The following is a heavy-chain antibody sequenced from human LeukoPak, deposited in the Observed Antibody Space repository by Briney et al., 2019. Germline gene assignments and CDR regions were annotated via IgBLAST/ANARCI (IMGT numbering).Heavy chain of an antibody. CDR3: ARDPSSVTLYFFDY. V-gene: IGHV1-2*02. CDR2: IYANNGDT. D-gene: IGHD4-11*01. CDR1: GYTFRGNY. Sequence: SVNVSCKASGYTFRGNYIHWLRQAPGQGLEWMGWIYANNGDTNSAQKFQGRVTIRRDTSISTAYMDMSSLSPDDAAVYYCARDPSSVTLYFFDYCGQGALVTVSS. J-gene: IGHJ4*02.